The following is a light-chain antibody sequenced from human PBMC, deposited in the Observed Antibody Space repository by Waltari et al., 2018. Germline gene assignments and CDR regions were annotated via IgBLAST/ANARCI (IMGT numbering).Light chain of an antibody. CDR2: LGS. J-gene: IGKJ4*01. Sequence: DIVMTQSPLSLPVTPGEPASISCRSSQSLLYSNGSNHLDWYLQKPGQCPQLLIYLGSNRGAGVPGRFSGSGSGADFVLKISRVEGEDVGVYYCMQALQSPLTFGGGTKVEIK. V-gene: IGKV2-28*01. CDR3: MQALQSPLT. CDR1: QSLLYSNGSNH.